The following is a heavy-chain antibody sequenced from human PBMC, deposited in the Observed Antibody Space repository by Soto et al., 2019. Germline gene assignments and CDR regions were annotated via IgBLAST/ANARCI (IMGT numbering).Heavy chain of an antibody. D-gene: IGHD3-3*01. CDR3: ANDLDFPYSFDY. V-gene: IGHV3-30*18. Sequence: QVQLVESGGGVVQPGRSLRLSCAASGFTFSSYGMHWVRQAPGKGLEWVAVISYDGSNKFYADSVKGRFTISRDNSKTTLYLQMNSLRAEDTAVYYCANDLDFPYSFDYWGQGTLVTVSS. CDR2: ISYDGSNK. J-gene: IGHJ4*02. CDR1: GFTFSSYG.